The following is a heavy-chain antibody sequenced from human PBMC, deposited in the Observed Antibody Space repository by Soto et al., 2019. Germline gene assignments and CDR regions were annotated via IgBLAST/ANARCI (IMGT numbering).Heavy chain of an antibody. Sequence: EVQLLESGGGLVQPGGSLRLSCAASGFTFSSYAMSWVRQAPGKGLEWVSAISGSGGSTYYADSVKGRFTISRDNSKNTLYLQMNSLRAEDTAVYYCAGGGCSSTSCYLAFDIWGQGTIVTVSS. CDR3: AGGGCSSTSCYLAFDI. D-gene: IGHD2-2*01. CDR2: ISGSGGST. CDR1: GFTFSSYA. V-gene: IGHV3-23*01. J-gene: IGHJ3*02.